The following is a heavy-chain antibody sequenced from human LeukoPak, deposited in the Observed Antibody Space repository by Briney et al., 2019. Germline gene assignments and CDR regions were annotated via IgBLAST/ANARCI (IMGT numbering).Heavy chain of an antibody. D-gene: IGHD1-26*01. V-gene: IGHV3-23*01. Sequence: GGSLRLSCAASGFIFSAYAMSWVRQAPGQGLEWVSVIGTGGETHYADSVRGRFTISRNNFKNTLYLQMNSLRAEDTAVYYCAKGGKWDVTPFDYWGQGTLVTVSS. CDR3: AKGGKWDVTPFDY. CDR1: GFIFSAYA. CDR2: IGTGGET. J-gene: IGHJ4*02.